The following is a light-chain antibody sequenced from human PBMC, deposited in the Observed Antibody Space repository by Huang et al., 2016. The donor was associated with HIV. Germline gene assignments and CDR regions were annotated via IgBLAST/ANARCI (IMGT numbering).Light chain of an antibody. Sequence: ELIMTQSPATLSVSPGERATLSCRASQSVSTNSAWYQQKPGQAPRLLIFGASNRATGIPARFSGSGSGTEFTLTISSLQSEDFAVYYCQQYDSTPTTFGPGTKVDIK. CDR2: GAS. J-gene: IGKJ3*01. CDR1: QSVSTN. CDR3: QQYDSTPTT. V-gene: IGKV3-15*01.